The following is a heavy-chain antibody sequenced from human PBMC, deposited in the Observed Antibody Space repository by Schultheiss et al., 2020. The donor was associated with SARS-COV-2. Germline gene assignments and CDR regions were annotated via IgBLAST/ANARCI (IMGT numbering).Heavy chain of an antibody. J-gene: IGHJ4*02. CDR3: AREGGGYFDY. V-gene: IGHV1-2*02. D-gene: IGHD1-26*01. CDR2: INPNSGGT. Sequence: ASVKVSCKASGYTFTGYYMHWVRQAPGQGLEWMGWINPNSGGTNYAQKFQGRVTMTRDTSTSTVYMELSSLRSEDTAVYYCAREGGGYFDYWGQGTLVTVSS. CDR1: GYTFTGYY.